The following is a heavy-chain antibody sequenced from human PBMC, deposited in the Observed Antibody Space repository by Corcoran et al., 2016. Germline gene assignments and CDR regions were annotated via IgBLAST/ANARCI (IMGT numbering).Heavy chain of an antibody. CDR3: ARAGLLGYYYYGMDV. CDR1: GYTFTSYY. V-gene: IGHV1-46*01. Sequence: QMQLVQSGAEVKKPGASVKVSCKASGYTFTSYYMHWVRQAPGQGLEWMGIINPSGGSTSYAQKFQGRVTMTRDTSTSTVYMELSSLRSEDTAVYYCARAGLLGYYYYGMDVWGQGTTVTVSS. CDR2: INPSGGST. D-gene: IGHD3-10*01. J-gene: IGHJ6*02.